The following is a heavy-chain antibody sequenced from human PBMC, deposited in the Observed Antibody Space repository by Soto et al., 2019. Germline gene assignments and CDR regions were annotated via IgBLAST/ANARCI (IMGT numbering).Heavy chain of an antibody. CDR3: ARDRLPLGELSPGEY. Sequence: ASVKVSFKASGYTFTNYRIYWVRQAPGPGLEWMGYNRNYAQKMQGRVTMTTDTATSTAYMELRSLRSDDTAVYYCARDRLPLGELSPGEYWGQGTVVTVSS. CDR2: NR. V-gene: IGHV1-18*01. D-gene: IGHD3-16*01. J-gene: IGHJ4*02. CDR1: GYTFTNYR.